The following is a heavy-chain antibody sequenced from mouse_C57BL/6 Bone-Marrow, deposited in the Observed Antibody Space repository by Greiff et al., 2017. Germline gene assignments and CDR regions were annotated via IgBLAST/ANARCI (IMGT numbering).Heavy chain of an antibody. CDR1: GYTFTTYP. CDR3: ARGRYYYGSSWYFDV. V-gene: IGHV1-47*01. CDR2: FHPYNDDT. D-gene: IGHD1-1*01. Sequence: VQLQQSGAELVKPGASVKMSCKASGYTFTTYPIEWMKQNHGKSLEWIGNFHPYNDDTKYNEKFKGKATLTVEKSSSTVYLELSRLTSDDSAVYSCARGRYYYGSSWYFDVWGTGTTVTVSA. J-gene: IGHJ1*03.